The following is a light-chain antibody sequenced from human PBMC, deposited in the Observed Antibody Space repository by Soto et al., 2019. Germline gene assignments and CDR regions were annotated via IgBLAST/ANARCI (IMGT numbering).Light chain of an antibody. CDR3: QQYGSSSIP. V-gene: IGKV3-20*01. Sequence: DILRNQKLGRLSWPIGDKPPLSCPASRSVSSSYLAWYQQKPGQAPRLLIYGASSRATGIPDRFGGIRSGTDFPLTISRLEPEDFPVYYCQQYGSSSIPFGQGTRLEIK. J-gene: IGKJ5*01. CDR1: RSVSSSY. CDR2: GAS.